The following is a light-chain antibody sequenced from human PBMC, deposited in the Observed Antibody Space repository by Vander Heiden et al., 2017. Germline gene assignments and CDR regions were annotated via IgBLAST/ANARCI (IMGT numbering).Light chain of an antibody. CDR3: QQRSNWLPIT. V-gene: IGKV3-11*01. Sequence: EIVLTQSPATLSLSPGERATLPCRASQSVSSYLAWYQQKPGQAPRLLIYDASNRATGIPARFSGSGSGTDFTITISSLEPEDFAVYYCQQRSNWLPITFGQGTRLEIK. CDR2: DAS. J-gene: IGKJ5*01. CDR1: QSVSSY.